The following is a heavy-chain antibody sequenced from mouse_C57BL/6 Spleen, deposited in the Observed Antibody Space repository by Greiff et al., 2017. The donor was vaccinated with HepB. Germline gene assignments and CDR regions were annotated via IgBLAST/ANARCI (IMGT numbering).Heavy chain of an antibody. J-gene: IGHJ1*03. D-gene: IGHD1-1*02. CDR1: GFTFSSYG. V-gene: IGHV5-6*01. CDR2: ISIGDSYT. CDR3: AGHAPLTTVGAHWYFDV. Sequence: EVQRVEPGGDLVKPGGSLKLSCAASGFTFSSYGMSWVRQTPDKRLEWIATISIGDSYTYYPDSVKGRFTISRDNAKNTQYLQMSSLKSEDTAIEDCAGHAPLTTVGAHWYFDVWGTGTTVTVSS.